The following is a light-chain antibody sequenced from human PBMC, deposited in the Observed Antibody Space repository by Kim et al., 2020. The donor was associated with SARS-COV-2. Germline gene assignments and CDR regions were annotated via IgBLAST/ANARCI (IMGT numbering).Light chain of an antibody. CDR1: SNNIGSNT. J-gene: IGLJ1*01. CDR2: SNY. Sequence: GQRVTISCSGSSNNIGSNTVNWYQQLPGAAPKLLIYSNYQRHSGVPDRFSGSKSGTSVSLAISGLQSEDEPDYYCAAWDDSLNGPVFGTGTKVTVL. CDR3: AAWDDSLNGPV. V-gene: IGLV1-44*01.